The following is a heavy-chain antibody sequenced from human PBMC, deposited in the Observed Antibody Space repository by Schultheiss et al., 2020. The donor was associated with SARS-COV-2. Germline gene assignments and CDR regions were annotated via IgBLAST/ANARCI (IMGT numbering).Heavy chain of an antibody. CDR1: GFTFSSYA. J-gene: IGHJ1*01. Sequence: GGSLRLSCAASGFTFSSYAMSWVRQAPGKGLEWVANIKQDGSEKYYVDSVKGRFTISRDNARDSLFLQLNSVKAEDTGTYYCAREGSSAVVHNGWFWGLGTQVTVSS. CDR2: IKQDGSEK. V-gene: IGHV3-7*01. D-gene: IGHD5-12*01. CDR3: AREGSSAVVHNGWF.